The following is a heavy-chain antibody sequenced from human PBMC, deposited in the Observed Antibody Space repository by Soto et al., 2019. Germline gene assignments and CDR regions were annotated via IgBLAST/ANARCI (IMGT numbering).Heavy chain of an antibody. J-gene: IGHJ3*02. CDR1: GYTFTSYG. Sequence: ASVKVSCKASGYTFTSYGISWVRQAPGQGLEWMGWISAYNGNTNYAQKLQGRVTMTTDTSTSTAYMELRSLRSDDTAVYYCARGGYSSGWYIPDAFDIWGQGTMVTVSS. CDR2: ISAYNGNT. D-gene: IGHD6-19*01. V-gene: IGHV1-18*01. CDR3: ARGGYSSGWYIPDAFDI.